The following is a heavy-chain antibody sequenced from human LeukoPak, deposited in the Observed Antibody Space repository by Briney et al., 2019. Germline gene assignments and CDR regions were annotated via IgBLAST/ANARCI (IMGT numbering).Heavy chain of an antibody. CDR2: ISSSSSYI. CDR3: ARDRGTVFDY. Sequence: PGGSLRLSCAASGFSFSSYWMSWVRQAPGKGLEWVSSISSSSSYIYYADSVKGRFTISRDNAKNSLYLQMNSLRAEDTAVYYCARDRGTVFDYWGQGTLVTVSS. D-gene: IGHD1-1*01. J-gene: IGHJ4*02. CDR1: GFSFSSYW. V-gene: IGHV3-21*01.